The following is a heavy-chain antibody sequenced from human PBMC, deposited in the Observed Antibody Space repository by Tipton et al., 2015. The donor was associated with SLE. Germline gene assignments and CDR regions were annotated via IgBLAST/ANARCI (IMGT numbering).Heavy chain of an antibody. V-gene: IGHV4-61*09. Sequence: TLSLTCTVSGGSISSGSYYWSWIRQPAGKGLEWIGHIYTSGSTNYNPSLKSRVTIAVDTSKNQFSLKLSSVPAADTAVYYCARDDPRYYYGMDVWGQGTTVTVSS. CDR1: GGSISSGSYY. J-gene: IGHJ6*02. CDR2: IYTSGST. CDR3: ARDDPRYYYGMDV.